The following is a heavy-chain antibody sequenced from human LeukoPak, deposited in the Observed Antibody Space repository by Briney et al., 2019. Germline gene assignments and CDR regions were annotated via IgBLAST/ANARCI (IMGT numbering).Heavy chain of an antibody. J-gene: IGHJ6*02. CDR3: ARGRAAVATRDNYYYYGMDV. D-gene: IGHD2-15*01. V-gene: IGHV3-33*01. CDR2: IWYDGSNK. Sequence: PGGSLRLSCAASGFTFSSYGMHWVRQAPGKGLEWVAVIWYDGSNKYYADSVKGRFTISRDNSKNTLYLQMNSLRAEDTAVYYCARGRAAVATRDNYYYYGMDVWGQGTTVTVSS. CDR1: GFTFSSYG.